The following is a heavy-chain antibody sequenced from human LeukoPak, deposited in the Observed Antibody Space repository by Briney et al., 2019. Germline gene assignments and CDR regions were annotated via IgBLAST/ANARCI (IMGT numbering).Heavy chain of an antibody. CDR3: ARVGLELYDAFDI. Sequence: ASVKVSCKASGYTFTGYYMHWVRQAPGQGLVWMGWINPNSGGTNYAQKFQGRVTMTRDTSISTAYMELSRLRSDDTAVYYCARVGLELYDAFDIWGQGTMVTVSS. J-gene: IGHJ3*02. V-gene: IGHV1-2*02. D-gene: IGHD1-1*01. CDR1: GYTFTGYY. CDR2: INPNSGGT.